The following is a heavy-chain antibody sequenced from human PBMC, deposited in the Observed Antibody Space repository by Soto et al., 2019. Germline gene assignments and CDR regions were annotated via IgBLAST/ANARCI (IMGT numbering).Heavy chain of an antibody. CDR3: AKPPGTYYDFWTTHY. V-gene: IGHV3-30*18. D-gene: IGHD3-3*01. Sequence: GESVKSSCEACGFYLSSYGRHWVRQATGKGLEWVALISYDGNSKHYADSVKGRFTIPRDNSKNTLYLQMNSLTAEDTAVYYCAKPPGTYYDFWTTHYWGQGTLVTVSS. J-gene: IGHJ4*02. CDR1: GFYLSSYG. CDR2: ISYDGNSK.